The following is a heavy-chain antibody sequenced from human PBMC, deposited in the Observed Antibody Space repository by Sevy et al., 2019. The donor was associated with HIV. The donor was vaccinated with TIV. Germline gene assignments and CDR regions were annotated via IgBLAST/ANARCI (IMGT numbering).Heavy chain of an antibody. CDR3: ARTDYYDSSGYFYFDY. CDR2: SIPLFGTT. V-gene: IGHV1-69*13. J-gene: IGHJ4*02. D-gene: IGHD3-22*01. CDR1: GGTFSTSP. Sequence: ASVKVSCKASGGTFSTSPINWVRQAPGQGLEWMGGSIPLFGTTKYAQKFQGRDRSIADESTSTAFLEMNNLRSEDTAVYYCARTDYYDSSGYFYFDYWGQGTLVTVSS.